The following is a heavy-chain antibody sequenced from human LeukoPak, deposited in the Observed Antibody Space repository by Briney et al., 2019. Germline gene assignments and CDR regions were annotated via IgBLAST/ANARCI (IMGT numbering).Heavy chain of an antibody. Sequence: PSETLSLTCTVSGGSISSYYWSWIRQPPRKGLEWIGYIYYSGSTNYNPSLKSRVTISVDTSKNQFSLKLSSVTAADTAVYYCARARYSSSWACDYWGQGTLVTVSS. CDR2: IYYSGST. V-gene: IGHV4-59*01. D-gene: IGHD6-13*01. J-gene: IGHJ4*02. CDR1: GGSISSYY. CDR3: ARARYSSSWACDY.